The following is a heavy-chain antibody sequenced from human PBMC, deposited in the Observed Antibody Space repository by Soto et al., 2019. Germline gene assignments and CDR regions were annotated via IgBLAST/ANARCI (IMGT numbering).Heavy chain of an antibody. CDR1: GGTFSNYA. D-gene: IGHD4-4*01. Sequence: SVKVSCKASGGTFSNYAISWVRQAPGQGLEWMGGIIPIFGTANYAQKFQGRVTITADESTSTAYMELSSLRSEDTAVYYCARDEVTGDDAFDIWGQGTMVTVSS. CDR3: ARDEVTGDDAFDI. CDR2: IIPIFGTA. J-gene: IGHJ3*02. V-gene: IGHV1-69*13.